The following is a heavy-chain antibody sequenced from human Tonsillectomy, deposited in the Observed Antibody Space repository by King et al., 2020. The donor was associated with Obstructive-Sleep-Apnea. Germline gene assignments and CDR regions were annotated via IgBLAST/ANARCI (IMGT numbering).Heavy chain of an antibody. CDR3: AISVDTAMVFDY. CDR2: VYYSGST. D-gene: IGHD5-18*01. CDR1: GGSISSYY. V-gene: IGHV4-59*08. Sequence: LQLQESGPGLVKPSETLSLTCTVSGGSISSYYWSWIRQPPGKGLEWIGYVYYSGSTNYNPSLKSRVTISVDTSTKQFSLKLSSVTAADTAVYYCAISVDTAMVFDYWGQGTLVTVSS. J-gene: IGHJ4*02.